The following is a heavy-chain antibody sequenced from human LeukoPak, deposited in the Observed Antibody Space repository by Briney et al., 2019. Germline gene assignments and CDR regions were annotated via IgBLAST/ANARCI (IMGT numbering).Heavy chain of an antibody. CDR2: ISSSSSYI. D-gene: IGHD2-15*01. CDR1: GFTFSGYS. V-gene: IGHV3-21*01. J-gene: IGHJ4*02. CDR3: ARLVVAAAPSDY. Sequence: GGSLRLSCAASGFTFSGYSMNWVRQAPGKGLEWVSSISSSSSYIYYADSVKGRFTISRDNAKNSLYLQMNSPRAEDTAVYYCARLVVAAAPSDYWGQGTLVTVSS.